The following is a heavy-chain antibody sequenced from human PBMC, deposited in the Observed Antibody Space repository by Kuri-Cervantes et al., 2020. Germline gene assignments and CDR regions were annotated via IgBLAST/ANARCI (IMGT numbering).Heavy chain of an antibody. Sequence: ASVKVSCKASGYTFTGYYMHWVRQAPGQGLEWMGWINPNSGGTNYAQKFQGRVTMTRDTSISTAYMELSRLRSDDTAVYYCARDPIYLGRLGELSGWGQGTLVTVSS. CDR2: INPNSGGT. J-gene: IGHJ4*02. V-gene: IGHV1-2*02. D-gene: IGHD3-16*02. CDR1: GYTFTGYY. CDR3: ARDPIYLGRLGELSG.